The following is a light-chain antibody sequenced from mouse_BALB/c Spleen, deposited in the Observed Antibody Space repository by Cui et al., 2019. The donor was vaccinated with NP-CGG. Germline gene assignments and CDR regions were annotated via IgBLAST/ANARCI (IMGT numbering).Light chain of an antibody. Sequence: QAVVSQESARTTPPGETVTLTCRSNTGAVTTSNYANWVQEKPDHLFTGLIGGTNNRTPGVPARFSGSLIGDKAALTITGAQTEDEAIYFCALWYSNHWVFGGGTKLTVL. CDR1: TGAVTTSNY. CDR3: ALWYSNHWV. J-gene: IGLJ1*01. CDR2: GTN. V-gene: IGLV1*01.